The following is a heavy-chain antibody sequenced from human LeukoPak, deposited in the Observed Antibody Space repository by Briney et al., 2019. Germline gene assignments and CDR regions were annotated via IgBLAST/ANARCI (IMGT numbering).Heavy chain of an antibody. V-gene: IGHV3-66*02. D-gene: IGHD1-26*01. Sequence: GGSLRLSCAASGFTVSSNYMSWVRQAPGKGLEWVSVIYSGGSTYYADSVKGRFTISRDNSKNTLYLQMNSLRAEDTAVYYCARVKFPDGGSYQYFDYWGQGTLVTVSS. CDR1: GFTVSSNY. CDR2: IYSGGST. CDR3: ARVKFPDGGSYQYFDY. J-gene: IGHJ4*02.